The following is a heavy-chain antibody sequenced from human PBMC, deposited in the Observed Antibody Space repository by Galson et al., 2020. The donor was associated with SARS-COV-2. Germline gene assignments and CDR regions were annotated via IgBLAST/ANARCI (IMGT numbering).Heavy chain of an antibody. CDR2: IYYSGST. CDR3: ASDYYDSSGYYYGMDV. Sequence: ASETLSLTCTVSGGSISSYYWSWIRQPPGKGLEWIGYIYYSGSTNYNPSLKSRVTISVDTSKNQFSLKLSFVTAADTAVYYCASDYYDSSGYYYGMDVWGQGTTVTVSS. J-gene: IGHJ6*02. D-gene: IGHD3-22*01. CDR1: GGSISSYY. V-gene: IGHV4-59*01.